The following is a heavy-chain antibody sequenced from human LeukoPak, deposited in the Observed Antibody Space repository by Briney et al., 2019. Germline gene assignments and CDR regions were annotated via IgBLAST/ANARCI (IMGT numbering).Heavy chain of an antibody. J-gene: IGHJ3*02. CDR2: MSSSGSTI. CDR3: ARENIVVVPAAEGDAFVI. V-gene: IGHV3-48*03. D-gene: IGHD2-2*01. Sequence: PGGSLRLSCAASGFTFSSYEMNWVRQAPGKGLEWVSYMSSSGSTIYYADSVKGRFTISRDNAKNSLYLQMNSLRAEDTAVYYCARENIVVVPAAEGDAFVIWGQGTMVTVS. CDR1: GFTFSSYE.